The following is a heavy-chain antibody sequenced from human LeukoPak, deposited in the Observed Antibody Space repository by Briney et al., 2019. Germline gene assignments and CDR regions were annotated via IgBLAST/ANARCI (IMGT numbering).Heavy chain of an antibody. CDR2: INPNSGGT. CDR1: GYTFTGYY. D-gene: IGHD2-2*02. V-gene: IGHV1-2*02. J-gene: IGHJ5*02. Sequence: ASVKVSCKASGYTFTGYYMHWVRQAPGQGLEWMGWINPNSGGTNYAQKFQGRVTMTRDPSISTAYMELSRLRSDDTAVYYCARDKCTSCHTKVANWFDPWGQGTLVTVSS. CDR3: ARDKCTSCHTKVANWFDP.